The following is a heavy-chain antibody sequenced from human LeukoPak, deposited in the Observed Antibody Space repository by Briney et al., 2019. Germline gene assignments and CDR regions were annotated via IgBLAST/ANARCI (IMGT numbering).Heavy chain of an antibody. CDR3: ARHAGYCSSTSCYYIAAALYYFDY. Sequence: GASLKISCKGSGYSFTSYWIGWVRQMPGKGLEWMGIIYPGDSDTRYSPSFQGQVTISADKSISTAYLQWSSLKASDTAMYYCARHAGYCSSTSCYYIAAALYYFDYWGQGTLVTVSS. D-gene: IGHD2-2*01. CDR1: GYSFTSYW. V-gene: IGHV5-51*01. CDR2: IYPGDSDT. J-gene: IGHJ4*02.